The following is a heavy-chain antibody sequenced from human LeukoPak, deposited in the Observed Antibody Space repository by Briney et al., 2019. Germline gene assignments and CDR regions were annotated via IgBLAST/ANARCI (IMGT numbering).Heavy chain of an antibody. J-gene: IGHJ4*02. CDR2: ISWDGGST. D-gene: IGHD3-3*01. V-gene: IGHV3-43D*03. CDR1: GFTFDDYA. CDR3: AKLAITGDFWSGYPKR. Sequence: GGSLRLSCAASGFTFDDYAMHWVRQAPGKGLEWVSLISWDGGSTYYAYSVKRRFTISIDNSKNSLYLQMNSLRTEDTAVYYCAKLAITGDFWSGYPKRWGQGTLVTVSS.